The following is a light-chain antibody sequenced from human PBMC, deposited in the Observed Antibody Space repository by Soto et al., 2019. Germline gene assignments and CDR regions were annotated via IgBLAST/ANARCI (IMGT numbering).Light chain of an antibody. Sequence: DIQMTQSPSTLSASVGDRVTITCRTSQSISSWLAWYQQKRGKAPKLLIYDASSLESGVPSRFSGSGSGTEFTLTISSLQPDDFATYYSQQYNSYSYTFGQGTKLEIK. J-gene: IGKJ2*01. CDR2: DAS. CDR1: QSISSW. V-gene: IGKV1-5*01. CDR3: QQYNSYSYT.